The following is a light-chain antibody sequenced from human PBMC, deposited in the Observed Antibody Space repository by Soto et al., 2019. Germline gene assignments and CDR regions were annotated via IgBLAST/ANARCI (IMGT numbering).Light chain of an antibody. J-gene: IGLJ2*01. Sequence: QYALTQPPSASGSPGQSVTISCTGTSSDVGGYKYVSWYQQDPGKAPKLLIYEVDQRPSGVPDRFSGSKSGNTASLTVSGLQAEDEADYYCSSYVGGNNLIFGGGTKVTVL. CDR2: EVD. CDR3: SSYVGGNNLI. V-gene: IGLV2-8*01. CDR1: SSDVGGYKY.